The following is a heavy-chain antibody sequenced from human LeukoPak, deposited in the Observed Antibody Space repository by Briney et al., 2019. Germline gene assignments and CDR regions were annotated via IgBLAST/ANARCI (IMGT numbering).Heavy chain of an antibody. D-gene: IGHD6-19*01. J-gene: IGHJ5*02. CDR3: ARVSLRVAGELPVWFDP. V-gene: IGHV1-69*06. CDR2: IIPIFGTA. Sequence: SVKVSCKASGGTFSSYAISWVQQAPGQGLEWRGGIIPIFGTANYAQKFQGRVTITADKSTSTAYMELSSLRSEDTAVYYCARVSLRVAGELPVWFDPWGQGTLVTVSS. CDR1: GGTFSSYA.